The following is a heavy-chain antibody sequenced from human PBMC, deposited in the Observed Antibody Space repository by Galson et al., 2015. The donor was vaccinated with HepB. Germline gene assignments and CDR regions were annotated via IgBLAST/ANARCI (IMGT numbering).Heavy chain of an antibody. Sequence: PALVKPTQTLTLTCTFSGFSLSTSGMCVSWIRQPPGKALEWLALIDWDDDKFYSTSLKTRLTISKDTSKNQVVLTMTNMDPVDTATYYCARNRGGGECYFFDYWGQGTLVTVSS. CDR3: ARNRGGGECYFFDY. D-gene: IGHD2-21*01. CDR2: IDWDDDK. J-gene: IGHJ4*02. V-gene: IGHV2-70*01. CDR1: GFSLSTSGMC.